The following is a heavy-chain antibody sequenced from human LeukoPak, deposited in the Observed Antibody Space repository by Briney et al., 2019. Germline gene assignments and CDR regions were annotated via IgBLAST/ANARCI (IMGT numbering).Heavy chain of an antibody. CDR3: AKARLYSSVDY. CDR1: GFTFSSYA. D-gene: IGHD6-19*01. Sequence: GGSLRLSCAASGFTFSSYAISWVPDAPGKGRECGSAISGSGGSTYYTDSVRGRYTISRDNSKNTLYLQKNSLRAEDTAVYYCAKARLYSSVDYWGQGTLVTLSP. CDR2: ISGSGGST. J-gene: IGHJ4*02. V-gene: IGHV3-23*01.